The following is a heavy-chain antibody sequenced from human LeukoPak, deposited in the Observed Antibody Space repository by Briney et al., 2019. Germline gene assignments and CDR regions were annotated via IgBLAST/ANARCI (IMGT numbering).Heavy chain of an antibody. D-gene: IGHD6-13*01. CDR2: IYYSGST. CDR1: GGSISSSSYY. V-gene: IGHV4-39*07. Sequence: SETLSLTCTVSGGSISSSSYYWGWIRQPPGKGLAWIGGIYYSGSTYYNPSLKSRVTISVDTSKNQFSLKLSSVTAADTAVYYCASQGSSWYNWFDPWGQGTLVTVSS. J-gene: IGHJ5*02. CDR3: ASQGSSWYNWFDP.